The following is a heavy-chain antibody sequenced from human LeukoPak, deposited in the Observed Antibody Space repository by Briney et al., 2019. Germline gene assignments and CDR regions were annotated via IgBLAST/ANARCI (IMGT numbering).Heavy chain of an antibody. CDR3: AKVKISSGFAKYYFDY. Sequence: HPGGSLRLSCAASGFTFSSYAMSWVRQAPGKGLEWVSAISGSGGSTYYADSVKGRFTISRDNSKNTLYLQMNSLRAEDTAVYYCAKVKISSGFAKYYFDYWGQGTLVTVSS. CDR2: ISGSGGST. CDR1: GFTFSSYA. J-gene: IGHJ4*02. D-gene: IGHD3-10*01. V-gene: IGHV3-23*01.